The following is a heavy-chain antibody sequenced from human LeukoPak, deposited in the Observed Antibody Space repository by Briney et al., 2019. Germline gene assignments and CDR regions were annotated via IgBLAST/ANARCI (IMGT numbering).Heavy chain of an antibody. CDR2: ISSTSSAI. CDR1: GFTFSRYS. V-gene: IGHV3-48*01. CDR3: AVIVVLPPNFDY. D-gene: IGHD2/OR15-2a*01. Sequence: GGSLRLSCAASGFTFSRYSFNWVRQAPGKGLEWVSYISSTSSAIYYADSVKGRFTVSRDNAKNSVYLQMNSLRAEDTAVYYCAVIVVLPPNFDYWGQGTLVTVSS. J-gene: IGHJ4*02.